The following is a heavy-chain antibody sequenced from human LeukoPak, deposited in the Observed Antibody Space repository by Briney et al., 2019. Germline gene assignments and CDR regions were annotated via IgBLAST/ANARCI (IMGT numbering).Heavy chain of an antibody. V-gene: IGHV3-30*18. J-gene: IGHJ4*02. CDR2: ISYDGSNK. Sequence: GGSPRLSCAASGFTFSSYGMHWVRQAPGKGLEWVAVISYDGSNKYYADSVKGRFTISRDNSKNTLYLQMNSLRAEDTAVYYCAKGGGDGYRWGQGTLVTVSS. CDR3: AKGGGDGYR. D-gene: IGHD5-24*01. CDR1: GFTFSSYG.